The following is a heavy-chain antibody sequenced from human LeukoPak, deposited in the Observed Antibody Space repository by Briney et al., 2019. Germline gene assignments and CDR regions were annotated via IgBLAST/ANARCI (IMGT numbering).Heavy chain of an antibody. CDR1: GFTFSNYG. J-gene: IGHJ4*02. D-gene: IGHD3-10*01. V-gene: IGHV3-23*01. Sequence: GGSLRLSCAASGFTFSNYGMSWVRQAPGKGLEWVLAISGSGGSTYYADSVKGRFTISRDNSKNTLYLQMNSLRAEDTAVYYCANKRGSGSSDWGQGTLVTVSS. CDR2: ISGSGGST. CDR3: ANKRGSGSSD.